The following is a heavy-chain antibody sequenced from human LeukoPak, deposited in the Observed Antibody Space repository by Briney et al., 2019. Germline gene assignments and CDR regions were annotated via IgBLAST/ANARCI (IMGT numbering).Heavy chain of an antibody. J-gene: IGHJ6*02. D-gene: IGHD3-16*01. CDR1: GYTFTNYG. Sequence: ASVKVSCKASGYTFTNYGISWVRQAPGQGLEWMGWISDYNGNTNYAQKLQDRVTMTTDTSTSTAYMELRSLRSDDTAAYYCARDLMVNYYYSGVDVWGQGTPVTVSS. CDR2: ISDYNGNT. V-gene: IGHV1-18*01. CDR3: ARDLMVNYYYSGVDV.